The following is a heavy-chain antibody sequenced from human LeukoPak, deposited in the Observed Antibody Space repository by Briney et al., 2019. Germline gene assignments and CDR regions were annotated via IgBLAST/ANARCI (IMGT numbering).Heavy chain of an antibody. CDR1: GYTFTSYG. CDR2: ISAYNGNT. J-gene: IGHJ4*02. CDR3: ARVGSITMVRGVIPPDY. V-gene: IGHV1-18*01. D-gene: IGHD3-10*01. Sequence: GASVKVSCKAPGYTFTSYGISWVRQAPGQGLEWMGWISAYNGNTNYAQKLQGRVTMTTDTSTSTAYMELRSLRSDDTAVYYCARVGSITMVRGVIPPDYWGQGTLVTVSS.